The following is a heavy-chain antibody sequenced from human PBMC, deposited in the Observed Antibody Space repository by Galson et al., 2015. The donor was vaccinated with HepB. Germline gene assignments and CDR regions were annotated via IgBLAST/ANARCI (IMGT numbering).Heavy chain of an antibody. J-gene: IGHJ4*02. Sequence: VKVSCKVSGYTFTDYYVHWVQQAPGKGLEWMGLVDPEDGETIYAEKFQGRVTITADTSTDTAYMELSSLRSEDTAVYYCARGADFWSGYPLGYYWGQGTLVTVSS. CDR2: VDPEDGET. D-gene: IGHD3-3*01. V-gene: IGHV1-69-2*01. CDR3: ARGADFWSGYPLGYY. CDR1: GYTFTDYY.